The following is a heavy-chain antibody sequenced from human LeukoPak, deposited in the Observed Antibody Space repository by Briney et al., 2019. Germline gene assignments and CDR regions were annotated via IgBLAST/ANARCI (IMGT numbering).Heavy chain of an antibody. J-gene: IGHJ4*02. D-gene: IGHD3-3*01. CDR3: AKDYDFWSRRAPTD. V-gene: IGHV1-2*02. CDR2: INPNSGGT. Sequence: ASVKVSCKASGYTFTGYYMHWVRQAPGQGLEWMGWINPNSGGTNYAQKFQGRVTMTRDTSISTAYMELSRLRSDDTAVYYCAKDYDFWSRRAPTDWGQGTLVTVSS. CDR1: GYTFTGYY.